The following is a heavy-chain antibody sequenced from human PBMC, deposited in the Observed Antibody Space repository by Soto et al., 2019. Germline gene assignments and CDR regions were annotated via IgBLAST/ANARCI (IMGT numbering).Heavy chain of an antibody. CDR1: GGTISSYY. V-gene: IGHV4-59*01. D-gene: IGHD6-6*01. J-gene: IGHJ6*03. Sequence: SETLSVTCTGSGGTISSYYWSWIRQPPGKGLEWIGYIYYSGSTNYNPSLKSRVTISVDTSKNQFSLKLSSVTAADTAVYYCASASPEVSIAAPRRYYYYYMDVWGKGTTVTVS. CDR2: IYYSGST. CDR3: ASASPEVSIAAPRRYYYYYMDV.